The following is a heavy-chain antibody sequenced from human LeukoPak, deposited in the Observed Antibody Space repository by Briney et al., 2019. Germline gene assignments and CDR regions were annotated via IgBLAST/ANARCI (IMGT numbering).Heavy chain of an antibody. CDR1: GSTFTNFA. V-gene: IGHV1-18*01. D-gene: IGHD3-3*01. CDR2: INPYNGNT. J-gene: IGHJ6*03. Sequence: APVKVSCKASGSTFTNFAISWVRQAPGHELEWMGWINPYNGNTKYALKVQGRVTMSTDTSTSTAYMELRSLSPDDTAVFYCARGRIPARLRELGVVTDRHYYMDVWGKGTTVTVSS. CDR3: ARGRIPARLRELGVVTDRHYYMDV.